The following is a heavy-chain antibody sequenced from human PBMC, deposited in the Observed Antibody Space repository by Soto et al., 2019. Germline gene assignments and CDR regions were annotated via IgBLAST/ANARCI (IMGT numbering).Heavy chain of an antibody. CDR2: TRNKANSYTT. D-gene: IGHD4-17*01. J-gene: IGHJ4*02. CDR1: GFTFSDHY. Sequence: GGSLRLSCAASGFTFSDHYMDWVRQAPGKGLEWVGRTRNKANSYTTEYAASVKGRFTISRDDSKNSLYLQMNSLKTEDTAVYYCARDLNDYGDSYFDYWGQGTLVTVSS. CDR3: ARDLNDYGDSYFDY. V-gene: IGHV3-72*01.